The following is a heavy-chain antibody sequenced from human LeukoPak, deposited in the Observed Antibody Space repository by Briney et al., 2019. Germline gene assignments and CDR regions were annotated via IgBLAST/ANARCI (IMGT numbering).Heavy chain of an antibody. D-gene: IGHD6-13*01. V-gene: IGHV3-23*01. Sequence: PGGSLRLSCAASGFTLSSYAMTWVRQAPGRGLEWVSSVDGGGGGTYYADSVKGRFTISRDNSKDTLYLQMNGLRAEDTAVYSCAKQSAGSAAWYSLHYDFWGQGTLVTVSS. J-gene: IGHJ4*02. CDR3: AKQSAGSAAWYSLHYDF. CDR2: VDGGGGGT. CDR1: GFTLSSYA.